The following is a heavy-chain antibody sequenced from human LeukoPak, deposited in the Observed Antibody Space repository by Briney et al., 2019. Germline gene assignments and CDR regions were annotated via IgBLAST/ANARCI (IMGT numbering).Heavy chain of an antibody. CDR3: ARVRRDRRGYTSGAFDI. CDR2: IFYSGST. J-gene: IGHJ3*02. CDR1: GGSISSSSYY. D-gene: IGHD5-18*01. Sequence: SGTLSLTCTVSGGSISSSSYYWGWIRQPPGRGLEWIGSIFYSGSTYYNTSLKSRVTMSVDKSKNHFSLKLSSLTAADTAVYYCARVRRDRRGYTSGAFDIWGQGTMVTVSS. V-gene: IGHV4-39*07.